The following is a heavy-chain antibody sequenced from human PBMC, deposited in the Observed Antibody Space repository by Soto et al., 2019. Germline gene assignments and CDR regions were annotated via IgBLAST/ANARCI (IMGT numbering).Heavy chain of an antibody. CDR2: IYYSGST. V-gene: IGHV4-39*07. D-gene: IGHD1-1*01. Sequence: SETLSLTCTVSGGSIISSSYYWGWIRQPPGKGLEWIGSIYYSGSTYYNPSLKSRVTISVDTSKNQFSLKLSSVTAADTAVYYCARGSTGTPVPYFDYWGQGTLVTVSS. CDR1: GGSIISSSYY. CDR3: ARGSTGTPVPYFDY. J-gene: IGHJ4*02.